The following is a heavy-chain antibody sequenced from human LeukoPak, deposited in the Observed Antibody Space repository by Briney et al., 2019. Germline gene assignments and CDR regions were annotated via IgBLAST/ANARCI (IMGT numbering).Heavy chain of an antibody. D-gene: IGHD3-22*01. J-gene: IGHJ4*02. CDR1: GFTFNNAW. V-gene: IGHV3-15*01. CDR3: TTGSNRYDSSDFDH. Sequence: PGGSLRLSCVASGFTFNNAWVHWVRQAPGKGLEWVGRIYRKTDGGTTEHAAPVKGRFTISRDDSKNTLYLQMNSLKTEDTAVYYCTTGSNRYDSSDFDHWGQGTLVTVSS. CDR2: IYRKTDGGTT.